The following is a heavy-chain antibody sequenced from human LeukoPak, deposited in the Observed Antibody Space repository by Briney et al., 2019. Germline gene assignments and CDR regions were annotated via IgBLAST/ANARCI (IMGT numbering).Heavy chain of an antibody. J-gene: IGHJ6*02. Sequence: SETLSLTCAVYGGSFSGYYWSWIRQPPGKGLEWIGEINHSGSTNYNPSLKSRVTISVDTSKNQFSLKLSSVTAADTAVYYCATLSRYYDFWGLYGMDVWGQGTTVTVSS. CDR2: INHSGST. CDR1: GGSFSGYY. CDR3: ATLSRYYDFWGLYGMDV. D-gene: IGHD3-3*01. V-gene: IGHV4-34*01.